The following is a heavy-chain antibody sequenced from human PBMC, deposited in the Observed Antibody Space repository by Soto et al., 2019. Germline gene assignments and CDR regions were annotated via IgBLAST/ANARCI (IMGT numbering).Heavy chain of an antibody. V-gene: IGHV3-48*02. CDR1: GFPFSSYS. CDR2: ISSSSSTI. D-gene: IGHD3-3*01. Sequence: PGGSLRLSCAASGFPFSSYSMNWVRQAPGKGLEWVSYISSSSSTIYYADSVKGRFTISRDNAKNSLYQQMNSLRDEDTAVYYCARESRFLEWLSLNWFDPWGQGTLVTVSS. CDR3: ARESRFLEWLSLNWFDP. J-gene: IGHJ5*02.